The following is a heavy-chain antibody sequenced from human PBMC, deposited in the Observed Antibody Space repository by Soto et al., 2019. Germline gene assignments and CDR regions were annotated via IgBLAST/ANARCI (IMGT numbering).Heavy chain of an antibody. J-gene: IGHJ3*02. D-gene: IGHD2-2*01. V-gene: IGHV3-21*01. Sequence: PGGSLRLSCAASGFTFSSYSMNWVRQAPGKGLEWVSSISSSSSYIYYADSVKGRFTISRDNAKNSLYLQMNSLRAEDTAVYYCARDPSTMPNDAFDIWGQGTMVTVSS. CDR2: ISSSSSYI. CDR3: ARDPSTMPNDAFDI. CDR1: GFTFSSYS.